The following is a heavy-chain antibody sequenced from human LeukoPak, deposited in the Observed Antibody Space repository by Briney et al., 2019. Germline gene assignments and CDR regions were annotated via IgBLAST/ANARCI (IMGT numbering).Heavy chain of an antibody. CDR1: GFTFSRYG. D-gene: IGHD1-26*01. Sequence: GGSLRLSCAASGFTFSRYGLHWVRQAPGRGLDWMAFIRYDGNNKYYEDSVKGRFTISRDNSKNTLYLQMNSLRTEDTAVYYCAKGTVGAYEIDYWGQGTLVTVSS. CDR3: AKGTVGAYEIDY. V-gene: IGHV3-30*02. CDR2: IRYDGNNK. J-gene: IGHJ4*02.